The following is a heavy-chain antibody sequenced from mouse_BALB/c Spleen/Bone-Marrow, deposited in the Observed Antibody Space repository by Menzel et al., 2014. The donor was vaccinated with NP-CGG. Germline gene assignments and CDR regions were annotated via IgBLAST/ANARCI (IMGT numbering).Heavy chain of an antibody. V-gene: IGHV2-9*02. CDR2: IWAGRGT. J-gene: IGHJ4*01. D-gene: IGHD3-1*01. Sequence: QVQLQQSGPGLVAPSQSLSITCTVSGFSLTSYGVHWVRQPPGKGLQWLGVIWAGRGTNYNSALMSRLSISKDNSKSQVFLKMNSLQTDDTAMYYCVRDREFSYAMDYWGQGTSVTVSS. CDR1: GFSLTSYG. CDR3: VRDREFSYAMDY.